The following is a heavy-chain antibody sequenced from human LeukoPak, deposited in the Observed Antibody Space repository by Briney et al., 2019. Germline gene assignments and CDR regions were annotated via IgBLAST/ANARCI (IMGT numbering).Heavy chain of an antibody. CDR3: ARGVTYLYFDY. V-gene: IGHV3-7*01. CDR1: GFTFSSHW. Sequence: PGGSLRLSCAASGFTFSSHWMTWVRQAPEKGLEWVATIKQDGSDKYYVDSAKGRFTISRDNAKNSLYLQMNSLRAEDTAVYYCARGVTYLYFDYWGQGTLVTVSS. J-gene: IGHJ4*02. CDR2: IKQDGSDK. D-gene: IGHD1-14*01.